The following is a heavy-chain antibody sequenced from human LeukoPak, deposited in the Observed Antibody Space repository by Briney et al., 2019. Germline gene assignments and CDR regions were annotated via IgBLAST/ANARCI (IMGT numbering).Heavy chain of an antibody. CDR1: GFTFSDYY. CDR3: AADGAGFDT. CDR2: INIGGTNT. Sequence: GGSLRLSCVASGFTFSDYYMSWIRQAPGKGLEWLSYINIGGTNTHYADSVKGRFTISRDNAKKSLYLQMNNLRAEDTAVYYCAADGAGFDTWGQGVLVTVSS. V-gene: IGHV3-11*01. J-gene: IGHJ5*02. D-gene: IGHD5-24*01.